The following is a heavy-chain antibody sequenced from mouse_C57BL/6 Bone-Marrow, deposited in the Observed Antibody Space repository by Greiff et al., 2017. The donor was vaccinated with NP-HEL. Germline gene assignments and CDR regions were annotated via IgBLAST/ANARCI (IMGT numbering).Heavy chain of an antibody. V-gene: IGHV1-59*01. D-gene: IGHD2-2*01. CDR3: AREGMVTTGPWFAY. Sequence: QVQLQQPGAELVRPGTSVKLSCKASGYAFTSYWMHWLKQRPGQGLEWIGVIDPSDSYTNYNQKFKGKATLTVDTSSSTAYMQLSSLTSEDSAVYYCAREGMVTTGPWFAYWGQGTLVTVSA. J-gene: IGHJ3*01. CDR2: IDPSDSYT. CDR1: GYAFTSYW.